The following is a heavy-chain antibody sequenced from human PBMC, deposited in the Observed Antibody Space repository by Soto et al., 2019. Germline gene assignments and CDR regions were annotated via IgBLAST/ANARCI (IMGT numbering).Heavy chain of an antibody. D-gene: IGHD3-10*01. CDR3: ARPPSGRFGEVFWYFDL. CDR1: GFTFSDYY. V-gene: IGHV3-11*05. J-gene: IGHJ2*01. Sequence: QVQLVESGGGLVKPGGSLRLSCAAAGFTFSDYYMSWIRQAPGKGLEWVSYISSSSSYTNYADSVKGRFTISRDNAKNSLYLQMNSLSAEDTDVYYCARPPSGRFGEVFWYFDLWGRGTLVTVSS. CDR2: ISSSSSYT.